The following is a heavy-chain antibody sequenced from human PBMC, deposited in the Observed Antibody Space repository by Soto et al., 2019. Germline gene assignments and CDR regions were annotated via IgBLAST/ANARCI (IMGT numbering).Heavy chain of an antibody. CDR1: GGSLTCQH. CDR2: SVNSGIP. J-gene: IGHJ4*02. Sequence: QVQLQESGPGLVKHSETLSLTCAVSGGSLTCQHWSWIRQPPGKGLEWIGPSVNSGIPRYNPTIQSRAAISIYTSKNHFAPRLTSVTAAATAVYYCARYVEGNGGRGSWGQGHLVTVSS. V-gene: IGHV4-4*09. CDR3: ARYVEGNGGRGS. D-gene: IGHD4-17*01.